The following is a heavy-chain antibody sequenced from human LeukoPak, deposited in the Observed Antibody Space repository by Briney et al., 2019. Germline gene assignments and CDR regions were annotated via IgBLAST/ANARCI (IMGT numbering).Heavy chain of an antibody. D-gene: IGHD3-16*01. J-gene: IGHJ6*03. CDR2: ISSYNGNT. CDR1: GYTFTNYI. Sequence: ASVKVSCKASGYTFTNYIITWVRQAPGQGLEWMGWISSYNGNTNYAQKLQGRVTMTTDTSTSTAYMELRSLRSDDTAMYYCSQSSAGAYDYMDVWGKGTTVTVSS. CDR3: SQSSAGAYDYMDV. V-gene: IGHV1-18*01.